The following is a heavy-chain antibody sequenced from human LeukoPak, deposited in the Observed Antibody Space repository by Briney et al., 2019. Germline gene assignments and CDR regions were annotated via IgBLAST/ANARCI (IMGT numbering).Heavy chain of an antibody. CDR2: INSDGSST. J-gene: IGHJ4*02. CDR1: GFTCSSSW. V-gene: IGHV3-74*01. Sequence: GGSLRLSCAASGFTCSSSWMHWVRQAPGKGLVWVSRINSDGSSTSYADSVKGRFTISRDNAKNTLYLQMNSLRAEDTAVYYCASLPTVTKYWGQGTLVTVSS. CDR3: ASLPTVTKY. D-gene: IGHD4-17*01.